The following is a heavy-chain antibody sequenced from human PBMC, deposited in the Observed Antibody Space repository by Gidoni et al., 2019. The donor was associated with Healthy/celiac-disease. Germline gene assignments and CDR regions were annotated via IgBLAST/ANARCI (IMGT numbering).Heavy chain of an antibody. V-gene: IGHV3-30*18. D-gene: IGHD3-22*01. CDR2: ISYDGSNK. Sequence: QVQLVESGGGVVQPGRSLRLTCAASGFTFSSYGMHWVRQAPGKGLEWVAVISYDGSNKYYADSVKGRFTISRDNSKNTLYLQMNSLRAEDTAVYYCAKDSAQTIGYYGYFDYWGQGTLVTVSS. J-gene: IGHJ4*02. CDR1: GFTFSSYG. CDR3: AKDSAQTIGYYGYFDY.